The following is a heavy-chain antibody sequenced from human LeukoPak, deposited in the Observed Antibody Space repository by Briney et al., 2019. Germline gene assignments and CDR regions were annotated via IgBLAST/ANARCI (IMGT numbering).Heavy chain of an antibody. Sequence: GGSLILSCAASGFTFSSYEMNWVRQAPGKGLEWVSYISSSGSTIYYADSVKGRFTISRDNAKNSLYLQMNSLRAEDTAVYYCARGGYGDYYPYYYYYGMDGWGQGTTVTVSS. D-gene: IGHD4-17*01. V-gene: IGHV3-48*03. CDR3: ARGGYGDYYPYYYYYGMDG. CDR1: GFTFSSYE. CDR2: ISSSGSTI. J-gene: IGHJ6*02.